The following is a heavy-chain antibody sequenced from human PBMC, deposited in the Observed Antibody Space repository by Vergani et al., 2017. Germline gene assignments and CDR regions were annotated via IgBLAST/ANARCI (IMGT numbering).Heavy chain of an antibody. D-gene: IGHD6-19*01. Sequence: QVQLVQSGAEVKKPGSSVKVSCKASGGTFSSYAISWVRQAPGQGLEWMGGIIPIFGTANYAQKFQGRVTITADKSTSTAYMELSSLRSEDTAVYYCAREGSHSSGWYSDAFDIWGQGTMVTVSS. CDR2: IIPIFGTA. CDR3: AREGSHSSGWYSDAFDI. CDR1: GGTFSSYA. V-gene: IGHV1-69*06. J-gene: IGHJ3*02.